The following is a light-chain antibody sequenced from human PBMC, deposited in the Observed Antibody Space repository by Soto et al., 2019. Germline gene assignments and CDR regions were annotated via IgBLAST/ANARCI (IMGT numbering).Light chain of an antibody. Sequence: EIVLTQSPGTLSLSPGERATLSCMASQSVSSNYLAWYQQKPGQAPRLVIYGASSRATGIPDRFSGSGSGTDFTLTISRLEPEDFAVYYCQQYGSSGTFGQGTKVDIK. J-gene: IGKJ1*01. CDR1: QSVSSNY. V-gene: IGKV3-20*01. CDR3: QQYGSSGT. CDR2: GAS.